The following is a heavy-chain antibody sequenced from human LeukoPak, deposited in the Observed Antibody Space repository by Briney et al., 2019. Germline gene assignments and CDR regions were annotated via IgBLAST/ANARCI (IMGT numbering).Heavy chain of an antibody. V-gene: IGHV3-7*04. CDR3: ARGSITMVRADFDY. D-gene: IGHD3-10*01. J-gene: IGHJ4*02. CDR1: GYSFTSYW. Sequence: GESLKISCKGSGYSFTSYWIGWVRQAPGKGLEWVANIKQDGSVKYYVDSVKGRFTLSRDNAKNSLYLQMNSLRAEDTAVYYCARGSITMVRADFDYWGQGTLVTVSP. CDR2: IKQDGSVK.